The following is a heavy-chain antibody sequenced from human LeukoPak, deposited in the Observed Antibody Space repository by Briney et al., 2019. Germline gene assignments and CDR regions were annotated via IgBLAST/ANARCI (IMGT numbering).Heavy chain of an antibody. CDR1: GFAFNTFT. J-gene: IGHJ5*02. Sequence: GGSLRLSCAASGFAFNTFTMNWVRQAPGKGLEWVSGISASGISTYYADSVKGRFTISRDNSQNTLYLQMNSLRAEDTAVYHCNRWHISGVSYSNLWGQGTLVTVSS. V-gene: IGHV3-23*01. D-gene: IGHD2-15*01. CDR3: NRWHISGVSYSNL. CDR2: ISASGIST.